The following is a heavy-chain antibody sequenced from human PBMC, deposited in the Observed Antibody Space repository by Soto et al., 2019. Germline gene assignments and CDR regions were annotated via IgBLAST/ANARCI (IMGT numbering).Heavy chain of an antibody. CDR3: ARHGDPWELLPPYYFDH. J-gene: IGHJ4*02. V-gene: IGHV1-69*13. CDR2: IIPIFGTA. CDR1: GGTFSSYA. D-gene: IGHD1-26*01. Sequence: SVKVSCKASGGTFSSYAISWVRQAPGQGLEWMGGIIPIFGTANYAQKFQGRVTITADESTSTAYMELSSLRSEDTAVYYCARHGDPWELLPPYYFDHWGQGTLVTVSS.